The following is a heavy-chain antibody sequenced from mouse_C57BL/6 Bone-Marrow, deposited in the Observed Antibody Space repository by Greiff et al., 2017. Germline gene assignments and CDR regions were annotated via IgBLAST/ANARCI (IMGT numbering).Heavy chain of an antibody. Sequence: EVQLQQSGPELVKPGASVKIPCKASGYTFTDYNMDWVKQSHGKSLEWIGDINPNNGGTIYNQKFKGKATLTVDKSSSTAYMELRSLTSEDTAVYYCARPAYYEYDWYFDVWGTGTTVTVSS. CDR1: GYTFTDYN. CDR2: INPNNGGT. J-gene: IGHJ1*03. D-gene: IGHD2-4*01. CDR3: ARPAYYEYDWYFDV. V-gene: IGHV1-18*01.